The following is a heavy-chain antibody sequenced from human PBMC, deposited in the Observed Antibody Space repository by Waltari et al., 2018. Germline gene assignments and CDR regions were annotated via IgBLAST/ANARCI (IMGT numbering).Heavy chain of an antibody. Sequence: QVQLVQSGAEVKKPGASVKVSCKASGYTFTSYGISWVRQAPGQGLEWMGGISAYNVNTNYAQKLQGRVTSTTDTSTSTAYMELRSLRSDDTAVYYCSVAGRDSSGYYLDYWGQGTLVTVSS. CDR2: ISAYNVNT. CDR3: SVAGRDSSGYYLDY. V-gene: IGHV1-18*01. D-gene: IGHD3-22*01. J-gene: IGHJ4*02. CDR1: GYTFTSYG.